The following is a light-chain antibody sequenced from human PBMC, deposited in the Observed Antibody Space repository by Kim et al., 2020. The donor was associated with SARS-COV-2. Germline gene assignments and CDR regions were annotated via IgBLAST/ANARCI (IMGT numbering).Light chain of an antibody. CDR2: QDT. CDR1: KLGEKY. J-gene: IGLJ2*01. CDR3: QTWDSITVV. V-gene: IGLV3-1*01. Sequence: SVSPGQTASITCSGDKLGEKYACWYQQKPGQSPLLVIYQDTRRPSGIPERFSGSNSGNTATLTISGTQAVDEADYYCQTWDSITVVFGGGTQLTVL.